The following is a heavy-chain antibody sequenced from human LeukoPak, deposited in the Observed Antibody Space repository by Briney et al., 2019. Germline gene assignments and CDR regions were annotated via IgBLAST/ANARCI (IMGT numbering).Heavy chain of an antibody. J-gene: IGHJ4*02. CDR1: GFTFSSYG. V-gene: IGHV3-30*18. Sequence: PGGSLRLSCAASGFTFSSYGMHWVRQAPGKGLEWVAVISYDGSNKYYADSVKGRFTISRDNSKNTLYLQMNSLRAEDTAVYYCAKDLEGGYCSSTSCPSWGQGTLVTVSS. CDR2: ISYDGSNK. D-gene: IGHD2-2*01. CDR3: AKDLEGGYCSSTSCPS.